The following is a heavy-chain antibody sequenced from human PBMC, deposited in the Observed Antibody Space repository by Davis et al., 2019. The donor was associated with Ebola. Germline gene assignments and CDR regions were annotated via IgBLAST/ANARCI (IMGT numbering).Heavy chain of an antibody. D-gene: IGHD4-17*01. CDR1: GGSVSSGTNY. V-gene: IGHV4-61*01. Sequence: SETLSLTCTVSGGSVSSGTNYWSWIRQSPGKGLEWIGYIYHSGSTIYNPSRKSRVTISLDTSKHQFSLKLSSVTAADTALYYCARVLGNGDLLLDYWGQGTLVTVSS. J-gene: IGHJ4*02. CDR3: ARVLGNGDLLLDY. CDR2: IYHSGST.